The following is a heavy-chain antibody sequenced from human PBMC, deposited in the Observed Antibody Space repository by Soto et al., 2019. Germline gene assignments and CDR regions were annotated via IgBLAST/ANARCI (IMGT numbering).Heavy chain of an antibody. Sequence: ASVKVSCKASGGTFSSYAISWVRQAPGQGLEWMGGIIPIFGTANYAQKFQGRVTITADESTSTAYMELSSLRSEDTAVYYCAGGMVFGSIDYWGKGTLVTVSS. V-gene: IGHV1-69*13. D-gene: IGHD1-26*01. CDR1: GGTFSSYA. CDR3: AGGMVFGSIDY. J-gene: IGHJ4*02. CDR2: IIPIFGTA.